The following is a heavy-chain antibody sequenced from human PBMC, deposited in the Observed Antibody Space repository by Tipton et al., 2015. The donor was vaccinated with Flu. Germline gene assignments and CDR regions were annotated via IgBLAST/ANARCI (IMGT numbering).Heavy chain of an antibody. CDR3: ARVGDLWSGTNYGLDV. CDR1: GGSISSSY. CDR2: FYTSGST. J-gene: IGHJ6*02. Sequence: TLSLTCTVSGGSISSSYWSWIRQPAGKGLEWIGRFYTSGSTNYNASLKSRVTMSVDTSKNQFSLKLSSVTAADTAVYYCARVGDLWSGTNYGLDVWGQGTTVTVSS. V-gene: IGHV4-4*07. D-gene: IGHD3-3*01.